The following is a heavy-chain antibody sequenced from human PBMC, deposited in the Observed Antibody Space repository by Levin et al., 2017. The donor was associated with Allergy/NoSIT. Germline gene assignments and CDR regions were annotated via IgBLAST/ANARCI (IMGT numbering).Heavy chain of an antibody. CDR1: GFIVSDSY. CDR3: ARGRVPNDY. CDR2: ISRGNSYT. V-gene: IGHV3-11*05. D-gene: IGHD3-10*01. J-gene: IGHJ4*02. Sequence: PGGSLRLSCAASGFIVSDSYMSWNRQAPGKGLEWVSYISRGNSYTNYLDSVKGRFTISRDNAKNSLYLQMNSLRAEDTAIYYCARGRVPNDYWGQGTLVTVSS.